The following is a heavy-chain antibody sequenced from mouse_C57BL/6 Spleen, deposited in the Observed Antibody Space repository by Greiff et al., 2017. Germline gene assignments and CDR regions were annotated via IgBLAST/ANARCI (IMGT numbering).Heavy chain of an antibody. D-gene: IGHD2-5*01. Sequence: VQLQQSGAELVRPGASVKLSCTASGYNFNDYYMHWVKQRPEQGLEWIGRIDPEDGDTEYAPKFQGKATLTADTSSNTAYLQLSSLTSEDTAVYYCTPYSSDVKEWFADWGQGTLVTVSA. J-gene: IGHJ3*01. CDR1: GYNFNDYY. CDR2: IDPEDGDT. V-gene: IGHV14-1*01. CDR3: TPYSSDVKEWFAD.